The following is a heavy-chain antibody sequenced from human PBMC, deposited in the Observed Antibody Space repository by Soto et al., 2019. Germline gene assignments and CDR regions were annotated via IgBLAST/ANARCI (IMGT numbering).Heavy chain of an antibody. CDR3: ARGGISHWAYFYYMDV. CDR2: IYYSGST. Sequence: GGSISSYYWSWIRQPPGKGLEWIGYIYYSGSTNYNPSLKSRVTISVDTSKNQFSLTLNSVTAADTATYYCARGGISHWAYFYYMDVWDRGTTVTVSS. V-gene: IGHV4-59*12. D-gene: IGHD2-21*01. J-gene: IGHJ6*03. CDR1: GGSISSYY.